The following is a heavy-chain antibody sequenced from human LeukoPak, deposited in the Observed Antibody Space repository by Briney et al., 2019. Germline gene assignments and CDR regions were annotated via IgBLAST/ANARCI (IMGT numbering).Heavy chain of an antibody. J-gene: IGHJ4*02. Sequence: GGSLRLSCAASGFTFSNFAMHWVRQAPGKGLEWVAIIWDDGSKKYYADSVKGRFTISRDNSKNTLYLQMNSLRAEDTAVYYCAGVLDTAGIHYWGQGTLVTVSS. CDR1: GFTFSNFA. D-gene: IGHD5-18*01. V-gene: IGHV3-33*01. CDR2: IWDDGSKK. CDR3: AGVLDTAGIHY.